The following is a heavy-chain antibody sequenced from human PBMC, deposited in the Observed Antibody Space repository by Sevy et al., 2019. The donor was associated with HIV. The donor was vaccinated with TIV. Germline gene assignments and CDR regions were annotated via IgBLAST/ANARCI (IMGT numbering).Heavy chain of an antibody. V-gene: IGHV1-8*01. Sequence: ASVKVSCKASGYTFTSYDINWVRQATGQGLEWMGWMNPNSGNTGYAQKFQGRVTMTRNTSISTAYMELSSLRSEDTAVYYCARWSGYDFRSGYSYYYYGMDVWGQGTTVTVSS. CDR2: MNPNSGNT. D-gene: IGHD3-3*01. CDR3: ARWSGYDFRSGYSYYYYGMDV. CDR1: GYTFTSYD. J-gene: IGHJ6*02.